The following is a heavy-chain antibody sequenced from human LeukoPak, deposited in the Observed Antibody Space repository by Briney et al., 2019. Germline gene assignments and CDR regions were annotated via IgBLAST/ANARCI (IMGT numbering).Heavy chain of an antibody. CDR3: ARQPTTPDY. Sequence: SETLSLTCTVSGGSISRYYWSWIRQPPGKGLEWIGYIYYSGSTSYNSSLKSRATISLDTPKNQFSLKLSSVTAADTAVYYCARQPTTPDYWGQGTLVTVSS. J-gene: IGHJ4*02. CDR1: GGSISRYY. D-gene: IGHD1-1*01. V-gene: IGHV4-59*08. CDR2: IYYSGST.